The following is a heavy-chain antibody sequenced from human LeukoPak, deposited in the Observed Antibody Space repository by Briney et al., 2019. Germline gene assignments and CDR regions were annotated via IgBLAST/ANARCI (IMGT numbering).Heavy chain of an antibody. CDR2: IYYSGST. CDR3: ARPYLRGTVVNNWFDP. V-gene: IGHV4-39*01. D-gene: IGHD4-23*01. Sequence: SETLSLTCTVSGGSISNYYWGWIRQPPGKGLEWIGSIYYSGSTYYNPSLKSRVTISVDTSKNQFSLKLSSVTAADTAVYYCARPYLRGTVVNNWFDPWGQGTLVTVSS. CDR1: GGSISNYY. J-gene: IGHJ5*02.